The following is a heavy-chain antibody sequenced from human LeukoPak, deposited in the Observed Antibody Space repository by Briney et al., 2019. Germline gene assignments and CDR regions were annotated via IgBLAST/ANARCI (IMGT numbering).Heavy chain of an antibody. V-gene: IGHV3-48*04. Sequence: GGSLRLSCAASGFTFSSYSMNWVRQAPGKGLEWVSYISSSSSTIYYADSVKGRFTISRDSAKNSLYLQMNSLRAEDTAVYYCARDFYCSSTSCYTGVYFDYWGQGTLVTVSS. CDR1: GFTFSSYS. CDR2: ISSSSSTI. CDR3: ARDFYCSSTSCYTGVYFDY. D-gene: IGHD2-2*02. J-gene: IGHJ4*02.